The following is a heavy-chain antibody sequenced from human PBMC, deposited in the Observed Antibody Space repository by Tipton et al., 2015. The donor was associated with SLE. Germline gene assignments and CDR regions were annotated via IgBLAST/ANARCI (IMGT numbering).Heavy chain of an antibody. Sequence: SLRLSCAASGFTFSSYSMNWVRQAPGKGLEWVSYISSSSSTIYYADSVKGRFTISGDNAKNSLYLQMNSLRAEDTAVYYCARLAVYYYYYYGMDVWGQGTTVTVSS. V-gene: IGHV3-48*01. CDR3: ARLAVYYYYYYGMDV. CDR1: GFTFSSYS. CDR2: ISSSSSTI. D-gene: IGHD2-8*01. J-gene: IGHJ6*02.